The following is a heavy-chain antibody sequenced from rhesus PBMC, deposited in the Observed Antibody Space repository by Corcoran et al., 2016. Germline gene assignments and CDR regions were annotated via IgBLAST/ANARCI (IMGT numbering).Heavy chain of an antibody. CDR3: VKSDKGLVS. J-gene: IGHJ6*01. CDR1: GASISTYW. V-gene: IGHV4-80*01. Sequence: QVQLQESGPGLVKPSETLSLTCAVSGASISTYWWSWIRQPPGKGREWIGEFVGNSDNTYYNPSLKSRVNISKDASKNQFSLKLNSVTAADTAVFYCVKSDKGLVSWGQGVVVIVSS. CDR2: FVGNSDNT.